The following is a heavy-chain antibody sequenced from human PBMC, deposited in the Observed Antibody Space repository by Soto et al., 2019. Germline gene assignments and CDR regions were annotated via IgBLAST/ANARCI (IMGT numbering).Heavy chain of an antibody. CDR2: INHSGST. CDR1: GGAFSGYY. D-gene: IGHD6-13*01. CDR3: ARAAHIAAAGYAFDI. V-gene: IGHV4-34*01. J-gene: IGHJ3*02. Sequence: SETLSLTCAVYGGAFSGYYWSWIRQPPGKGLEWIGEINHSGSTNYNPSLKSRVTISVDTSKNQFSLKLSSVTAADTAVYYCARAAHIAAAGYAFDIWGQGTMVTVSS.